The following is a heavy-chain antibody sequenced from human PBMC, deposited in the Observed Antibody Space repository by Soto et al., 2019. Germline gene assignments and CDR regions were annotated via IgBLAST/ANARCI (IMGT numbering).Heavy chain of an antibody. D-gene: IGHD1-26*01. CDR2: IHLSGRV. V-gene: IGHV4-34*01. CDR1: GGSLSDYY. Sequence: QVQLQQWGSGLLKPSETLSLTCAIYGGSLSDYYWHWIRQSPGKGLEWIGEIHLSGRVNFTPSLKSRTSRSMDTSRNQFFLTLRSVTAADTAVYFCARTPTRGASAWLDPWGRGHLVTVSS. J-gene: IGHJ5*02. CDR3: ARTPTRGASAWLDP.